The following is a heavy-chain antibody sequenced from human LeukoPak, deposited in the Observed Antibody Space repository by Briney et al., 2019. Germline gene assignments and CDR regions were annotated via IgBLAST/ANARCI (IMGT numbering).Heavy chain of an antibody. D-gene: IGHD1-1*01. CDR1: GGTFSSYA. V-gene: IGHV1-69*05. J-gene: IGHJ3*02. Sequence: ASVKVSCKASGGTFSSYAISWVRQAPGQGLEWMGGIIPIFGTANYAQKLQGGVTMTTDTSTSTAYMELRSLRSDDTAVYYCASLQNWNDDPDAFDIWGQGTMVTVSS. CDR3: ASLQNWNDDPDAFDI. CDR2: IIPIFGTA.